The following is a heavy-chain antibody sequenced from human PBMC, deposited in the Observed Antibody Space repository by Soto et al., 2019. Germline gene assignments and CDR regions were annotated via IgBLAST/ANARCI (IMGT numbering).Heavy chain of an antibody. V-gene: IGHV4-39*01. CDR3: ARMKLVVTARGYFDY. J-gene: IGHJ4*02. D-gene: IGHD2-21*02. CDR1: GGSISSSSYY. Sequence: LSLTCTVSGGSISSSSYYWGWIRQPPGKGLEWIGSIYYSGSTYYNPSLKSRVTISVDTSKNQFSLKLSSVTAADTAVYYCARMKLVVTARGYFDYWGQGTLVTVSS. CDR2: IYYSGST.